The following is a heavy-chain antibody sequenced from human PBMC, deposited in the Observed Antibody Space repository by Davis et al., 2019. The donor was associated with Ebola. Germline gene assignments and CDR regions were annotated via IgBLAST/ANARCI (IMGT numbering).Heavy chain of an antibody. Sequence: SETLSLTCTVSGGSVGSGTYYWNWIRQPPGKGPEWIACIYYSGSTNYNPSLKSRVTMSVDTSKNQFSLKLRSVTAADTAVYYCARGTYRMDVWGQGTTVTVSS. J-gene: IGHJ6*02. CDR3: ARGTYRMDV. CDR1: GGSVGSGTYY. V-gene: IGHV4-61*01. CDR2: IYYSGST.